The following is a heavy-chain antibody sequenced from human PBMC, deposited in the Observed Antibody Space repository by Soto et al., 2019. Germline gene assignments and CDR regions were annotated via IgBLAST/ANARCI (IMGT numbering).Heavy chain of an antibody. CDR2: ISSSSTI. CDR1: GFTFSSYS. CDR3: ARPRVVGSTKGTFDI. J-gene: IGHJ3*02. V-gene: IGHV3-48*02. D-gene: IGHD1-26*01. Sequence: GGSLRLSCAASGFTFSSYSMNWVRQAPGKGLEWVSYISSSSTIYYADSVKGRFTISRDNAKNSLYLQMNSLRDEDTAVYYCARPRVVGSTKGTFDIWGQGTMVTVSS.